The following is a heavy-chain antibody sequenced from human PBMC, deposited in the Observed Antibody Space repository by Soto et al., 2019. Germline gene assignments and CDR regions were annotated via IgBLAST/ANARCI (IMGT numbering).Heavy chain of an antibody. CDR3: AKDNIAARRSYYFDY. CDR2: ISGSGGST. J-gene: IGHJ4*02. CDR1: GFTFSSYA. V-gene: IGHV3-23*01. D-gene: IGHD6-6*01. Sequence: EVQLLESGGGLVQPGGSLRPSCAASGFTFSSYAMSWVRHAPGKGLEWVSAISGSGGSTYYADSVKGRFTISRDNSKNTLYLQMNSLRAEDTAVYYCAKDNIAARRSYYFDYWGQGTLVTVSS.